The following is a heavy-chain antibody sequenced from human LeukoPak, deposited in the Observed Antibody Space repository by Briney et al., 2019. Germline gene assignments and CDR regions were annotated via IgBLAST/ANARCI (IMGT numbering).Heavy chain of an antibody. Sequence: GGSLRLSCAASGFTLSSYWMSWVRQAPGKGLEWVANIKQDGSEKYYVDSVKGRFTISRDNAKNSLYLQMNSLRAEDTAVYYCAREDIVVVPAAISSGYYCYGMDVWGQGTTVTVSS. CDR3: AREDIVVVPAAISSGYYCYGMDV. V-gene: IGHV3-7*01. D-gene: IGHD2-2*02. J-gene: IGHJ6*02. CDR2: IKQDGSEK. CDR1: GFTLSSYW.